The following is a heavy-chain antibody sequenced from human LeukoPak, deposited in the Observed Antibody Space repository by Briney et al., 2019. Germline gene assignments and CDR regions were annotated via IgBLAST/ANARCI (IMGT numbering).Heavy chain of an antibody. D-gene: IGHD2-2*01. CDR1: GGSISSGGYY. J-gene: IGHJ4*02. Sequence: PSETLSLTCTVSGGSISSGGYYWSWIRQHPGKGLEWIGYIYYSGSTYYNPSLKSRVTISVDTSKNQFSLKLSSVTAADTAVYYCARGGCSSTSRPYYFDYWGQGTLVTVSS. CDR2: IYYSGST. CDR3: ARGGCSSTSRPYYFDY. V-gene: IGHV4-31*03.